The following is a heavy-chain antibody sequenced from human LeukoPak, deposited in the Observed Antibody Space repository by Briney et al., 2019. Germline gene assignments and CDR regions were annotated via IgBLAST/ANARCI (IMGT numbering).Heavy chain of an antibody. J-gene: IGHJ4*02. V-gene: IGHV3-30*02. CDR2: IGYTGTDT. CDR3: ARDLTERKYYIAY. Sequence: GGSLRLSCAPSGFTFSRFGMHWVRQAPGEHLGWVAYIGYTGTDTYYADSVKGRFTISRDNSKNTVHLQVNSLRAADRALYSCARDLTERKYYIAYWGQGTLVTVSS. D-gene: IGHD2-8*02. CDR1: GFTFSRFG.